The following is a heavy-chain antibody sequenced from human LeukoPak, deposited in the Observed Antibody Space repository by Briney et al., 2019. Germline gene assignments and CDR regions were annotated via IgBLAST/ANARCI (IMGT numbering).Heavy chain of an antibody. CDR2: IKSKTDGGTT. D-gene: IGHD3-3*01. V-gene: IGHV3-15*01. CDR3: TTIRPLYDFWSGMDAFDI. Sequence: PGGSLRLSCAASGFTFSNAWMSWVRQAPGKGLEWVGRIKSKTDGGTTDYAAPVKGRFTISRDDSKNTLYLQMNSLKTEDTAVYYCTTIRPLYDFWSGMDAFDIWGQGTMVTVSS. CDR1: GFTFSNAW. J-gene: IGHJ3*02.